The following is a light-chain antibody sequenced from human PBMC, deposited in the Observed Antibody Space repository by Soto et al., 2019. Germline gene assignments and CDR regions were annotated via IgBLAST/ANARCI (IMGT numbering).Light chain of an antibody. CDR3: HQYGGSPFT. V-gene: IGKV3-20*01. CDR2: AAS. CDR1: ESVSVNF. Sequence: EIVLTQSPGTLSLSPGERATLSCRASESVSVNFLAWYQQKGGQAPRLLIYAASTRATGVPDRFSGSGSGTDFALTISRLETEDFALYYCHQYGGSPFTFGPGTKVDIK. J-gene: IGKJ3*01.